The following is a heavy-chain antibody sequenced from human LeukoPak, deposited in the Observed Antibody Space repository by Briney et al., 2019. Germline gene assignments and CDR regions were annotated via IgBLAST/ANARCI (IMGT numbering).Heavy chain of an antibody. CDR2: IRYDGSNK. J-gene: IGHJ4*02. Sequence: GGSLRLSCAASGFTFSSYGMHWVRQAPGKGLEWVAFIRYDGSNKYYADSVKGRFTISRDNSKNTLYLQMNSLGAEDTAVYYCAKDDYSNLDYWGQGTLVTVSS. CDR3: AKDDYSNLDY. D-gene: IGHD4-11*01. CDR1: GFTFSSYG. V-gene: IGHV3-30*02.